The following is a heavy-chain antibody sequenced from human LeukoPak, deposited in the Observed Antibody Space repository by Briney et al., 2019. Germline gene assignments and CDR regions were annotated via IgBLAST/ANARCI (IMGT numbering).Heavy chain of an antibody. D-gene: IGHD2-15*01. Sequence: GGSLRLSCAASGFTFSSYWMHWVRQAPGKGLVWVSRINSDGSSTSYADSVKGRFTISRDNAKNTLYLQMNSLRAEDTAVYYCARELRYCSGGSCYYAFDIWGQGTMVTVSS. CDR2: INSDGSST. J-gene: IGHJ3*02. CDR1: GFTFSSYW. V-gene: IGHV3-74*01. CDR3: ARELRYCSGGSCYYAFDI.